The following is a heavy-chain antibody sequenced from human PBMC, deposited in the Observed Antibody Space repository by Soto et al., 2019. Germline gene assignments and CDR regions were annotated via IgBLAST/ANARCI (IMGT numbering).Heavy chain of an antibody. V-gene: IGHV4-31*03. D-gene: IGHD5-18*01. CDR2: IYYSGST. CDR1: GGSISSGGYY. J-gene: IGHJ4*02. CDR3: ARGRSRGYSYGY. Sequence: SETLSLSCTVSGGSISSGGYYWSWIRQHPGKGLEWIGYIYYSGSTYYNPSLKSRVTISVDTSKNQFSLKLSSVTAADTAVYYCARGRSRGYSYGYWGQGTLVTVS.